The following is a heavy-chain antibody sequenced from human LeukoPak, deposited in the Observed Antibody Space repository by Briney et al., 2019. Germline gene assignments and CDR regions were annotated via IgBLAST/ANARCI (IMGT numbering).Heavy chain of an antibody. J-gene: IGHJ4*02. CDR1: GFTFGYHA. CDR2: IRSQAYSGTT. Sequence: GGSLRLSCTASGFTFGYHAINWVRQAPGRGLEWVGFIRSQAYSGTTEYATSVKDRFTISRDDSKSIAYLQMNSLKTEDTAVYYCTRDIVSISQPYYFDYWGQGTLVTVSS. V-gene: IGHV3-49*04. CDR3: TRDIVSISQPYYFDY. D-gene: IGHD2-2*01.